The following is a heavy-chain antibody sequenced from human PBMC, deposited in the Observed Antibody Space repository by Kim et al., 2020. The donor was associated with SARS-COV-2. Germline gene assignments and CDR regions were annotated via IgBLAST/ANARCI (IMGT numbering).Heavy chain of an antibody. CDR1: GFTFKNYG. CDR2: VSDDGRSK. V-gene: IGHV3-30*18. Sequence: GGSLRLSCAASGFTFKNYGIHWVRQSPGKGLEWVAFVSDDGRSKYYVDSVKGRFTISRDNSKNTLYLQMNSLEPEDTAVYYCAKDHRSGSYGLVASDIWGQGTMVTVSS. CDR3: AKDHRSGSYGLVASDI. D-gene: IGHD1-26*01. J-gene: IGHJ3*02.